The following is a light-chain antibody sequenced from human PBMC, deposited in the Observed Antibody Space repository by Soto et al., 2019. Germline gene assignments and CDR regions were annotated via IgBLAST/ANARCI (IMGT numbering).Light chain of an antibody. J-gene: IGLJ2*01. V-gene: IGLV2-14*01. CDR2: DVS. Sequence: QSALTQPASVSGSPGQSITISCTGTSSDVGGYNYVSWYQQHPGKAPKLMIYDVSNRPSGVSNRFSGSKSGNTASLTISGLLAEDEAYDYCCSHTSSSTVVFGGGTKVPVL. CDR3: CSHTSSSTVV. CDR1: SSDVGGYNY.